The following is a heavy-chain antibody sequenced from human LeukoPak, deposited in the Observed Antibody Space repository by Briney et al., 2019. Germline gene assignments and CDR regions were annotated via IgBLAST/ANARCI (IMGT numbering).Heavy chain of an antibody. V-gene: IGHV3-23*01. CDR1: GFTFSSYA. J-gene: IGHJ4*02. Sequence: QFGGSLRLSCAASGFTFSSYAMSWVRQAPGKGLEWVSAISGNGGSTYYADSVKGRFTISRDISKNTLYLQMNSLRAEDTAVYYCAKAGLGYSYGSSLYYFDYWGQGTLVTVSS. CDR3: AKAGLGYSYGSSLYYFDY. CDR2: ISGNGGST. D-gene: IGHD5-18*01.